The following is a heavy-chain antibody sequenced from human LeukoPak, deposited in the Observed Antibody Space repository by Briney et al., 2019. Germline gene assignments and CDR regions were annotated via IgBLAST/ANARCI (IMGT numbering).Heavy chain of an antibody. V-gene: IGHV4-34*01. J-gene: IGHJ4*02. CDR3: ASKPVAGHFDY. CDR2: INHSGST. CDR1: GGSFSGYY. D-gene: IGHD6-19*01. Sequence: SETLSLTCAVYGGSFSGYYWSWIRQPPGKGLEWIGEINHSGSTNCNPSLKSRVTISVDTSKNQFSLKLSSVTAADTAVYYCASKPVAGHFDYWGQGTLVTVSS.